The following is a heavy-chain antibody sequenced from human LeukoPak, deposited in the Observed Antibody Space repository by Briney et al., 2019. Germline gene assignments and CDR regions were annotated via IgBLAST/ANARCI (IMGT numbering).Heavy chain of an antibody. CDR2: IKQDGSEK. D-gene: IGHD2-2*02. CDR3: AKGEVVPAAIYGMDV. J-gene: IGHJ6*02. Sequence: GGSLRLSCAASGFTFSSYWMSWVRQAPGKGLEWVANIKQDGSEKYYVDSVKGRFTISRDNSKNTLYLQMNSLRGEDTAVYYCAKGEVVPAAIYGMDVWGQGTTVTVS. CDR1: GFTFSSYW. V-gene: IGHV3-7*03.